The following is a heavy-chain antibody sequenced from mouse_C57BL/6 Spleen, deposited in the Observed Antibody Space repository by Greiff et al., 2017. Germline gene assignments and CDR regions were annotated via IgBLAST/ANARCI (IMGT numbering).Heavy chain of an antibody. V-gene: IGHV1-50*01. D-gene: IGHD2-3*01. CDR2: IDPSDSYT. J-gene: IGHJ4*01. CDR1: GYTFTSYW. Sequence: VQLQQPGAELVMPGASVKLSCKASGYTFTSYWMHWVKQRPGQGLEWIGEIDPSDSYTNYNQKFKGKATLTVDKSSSTAYMQLSSLTSEDSAVYYCARREVGYWGAMDYWGQGTSVTVSS. CDR3: ARREVGYWGAMDY.